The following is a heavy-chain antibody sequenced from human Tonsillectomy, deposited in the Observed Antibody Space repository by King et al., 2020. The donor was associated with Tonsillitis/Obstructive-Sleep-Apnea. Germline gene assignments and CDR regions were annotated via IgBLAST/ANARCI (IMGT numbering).Heavy chain of an antibody. CDR2: IKQDGSEK. J-gene: IGHJ4*02. Sequence: VQLVESGGGLVQPGGSLRLSCVASGFTFSSYWMSWVRQAPGKGLEWVANIKQDGSEKYYVDSVKGRFTISRDNAKNSLYLQMHILRAEDTAVYYCARDYYGGNSNYWGQGTLVTVSS. V-gene: IGHV3-7*04. CDR3: ARDYYGGNSNY. CDR1: GFTFSSYW. D-gene: IGHD4-23*01.